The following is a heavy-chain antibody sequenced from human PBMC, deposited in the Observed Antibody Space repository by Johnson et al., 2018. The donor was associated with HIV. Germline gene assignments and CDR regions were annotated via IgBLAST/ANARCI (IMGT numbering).Heavy chain of an antibody. J-gene: IGHJ3*02. V-gene: IGHV3-30*18. CDR1: GFTFSTYD. CDR3: AKDRDLNYDFWSGSDDAFDI. Sequence: QVQLVESGGGVVQPGRSLRLSCAASGFTFSTYDMAWVRQAPGKGLEWVALISKDGSNKYYADSVKGRFTISRDNSKNTLYLQMNSLRAEDTAVYYCAKDRDLNYDFWSGSDDAFDIWGQGTMVTVSS. D-gene: IGHD3-3*01. CDR2: ISKDGSNK.